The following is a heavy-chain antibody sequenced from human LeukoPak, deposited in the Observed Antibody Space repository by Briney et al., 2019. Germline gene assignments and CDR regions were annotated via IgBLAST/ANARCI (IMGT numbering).Heavy chain of an antibody. CDR2: ISGSGGST. D-gene: IGHD6-13*01. CDR1: GFTFSSYA. CDR3: AKSWSSSWYGYYFDY. J-gene: IGHJ4*02. V-gene: IGHV3-23*01. Sequence: GGSLRLSCAASGFTFSSYAMSWVRQAPGKGLEWVSAISGSGGSTYYADSVKGRFTISRDNSKNTLYLQMNSLRAEDTAVYYCAKSWSSSWYGYYFDYWGQGTLVTVSS.